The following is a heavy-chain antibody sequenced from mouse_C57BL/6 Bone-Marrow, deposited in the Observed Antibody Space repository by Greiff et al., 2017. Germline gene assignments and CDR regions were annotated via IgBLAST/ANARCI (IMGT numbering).Heavy chain of an antibody. J-gene: IGHJ4*01. CDR1: GYTFTDYN. CDR3: ARGGIIVTTCLDAMDY. D-gene: IGHD2-5*01. V-gene: IGHV1-22*01. Sequence: VQLQQSGPELVKPGASVKMSCKASGYTFTDYNMHWVKQSHGKSLEWIGYINPNNGGTSYNQKFKGKATLTVNKSSSTAYMELRSLTSEDSAVYYCARGGIIVTTCLDAMDYWGQGTSVTVSS. CDR2: INPNNGGT.